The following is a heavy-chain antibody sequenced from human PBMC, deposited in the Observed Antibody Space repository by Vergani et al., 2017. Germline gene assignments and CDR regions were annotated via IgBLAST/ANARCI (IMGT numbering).Heavy chain of an antibody. CDR1: GGSISSGDYY. D-gene: IGHD4/OR15-4a*01. V-gene: IGHV4-30-4*01. Sequence: QVQLQESGPGLVKPSQTLSLTCTVSGGSISSGDYYWSWIRQPPGKGLEWIGYIYYSGSTYYNPSLKSRVTISVDTSKNQFSLKLSSVTAADTAVFYCARETGRYGGYLDYWGQGTLVTVSS. CDR3: ARETGRYGGYLDY. J-gene: IGHJ4*02. CDR2: IYYSGST.